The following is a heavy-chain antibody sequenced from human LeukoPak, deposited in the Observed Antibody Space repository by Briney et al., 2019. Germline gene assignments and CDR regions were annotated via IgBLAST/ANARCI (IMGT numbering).Heavy chain of an antibody. CDR3: ESSSGYSGYDPIDS. D-gene: IGHD5-12*01. Sequence: GGSLRLSCAASGFTFSSYWMSWVRQAPGTGLEWVANIKQDGSEKYYVDSVKGRFTVSRDNAKKSLYLQMNSLRAEDTAVYYCESSSGYSGYDPIDSWGQGTLVTVSS. CDR2: IKQDGSEK. CDR1: GFTFSSYW. J-gene: IGHJ4*02. V-gene: IGHV3-7*01.